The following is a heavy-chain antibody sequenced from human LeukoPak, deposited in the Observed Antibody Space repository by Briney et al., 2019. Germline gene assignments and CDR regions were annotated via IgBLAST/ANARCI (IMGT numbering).Heavy chain of an antibody. D-gene: IGHD2-15*01. CDR1: GVSISSYY. CDR3: ARIEGYCSGGSCYQTIDY. CDR2: IYYSGST. Sequence: KPSETLSLTCTVSGVSISSYYWSWIRQPPGKGLEWIGYIYYSGSTNYNPSLKSRVTISVDTSKNQFSLKLSSVTAADTAVYYCARIEGYCSGGSCYQTIDYWGQGTLVTVSS. V-gene: IGHV4-59*01. J-gene: IGHJ4*02.